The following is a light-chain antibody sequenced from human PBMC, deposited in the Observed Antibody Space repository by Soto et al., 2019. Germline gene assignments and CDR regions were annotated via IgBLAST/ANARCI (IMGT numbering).Light chain of an antibody. CDR1: QSVSSNY. CDR3: QQRNVWPPVT. V-gene: IGKV3D-20*02. CDR2: GIS. Sequence: EIVLTQSPGTLSLSPGERATLSCRASQSVSSNYFAWYQQRPGQAPRLLIYGISSRATGIPDRFSASGTGTDFTLTISRLEPEDFAVYYCQQRNVWPPVTFGQGTRLEIK. J-gene: IGKJ5*01.